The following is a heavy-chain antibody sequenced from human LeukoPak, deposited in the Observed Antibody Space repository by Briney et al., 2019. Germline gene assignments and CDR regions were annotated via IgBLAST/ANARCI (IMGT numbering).Heavy chain of an antibody. CDR1: GASISNYY. D-gene: IGHD2-2*01. Sequence: SETLSLTCTVSGASISNYYWSWIRQPPGKGLEWIGSIYYSGSTYYNPSLKSRVTISVDTSKNQFSLKLSSVTAADTAVYYCARQGGVGYCSSTSCRKPNWFDPWGQGTLVTVSS. CDR3: ARQGGVGYCSSTSCRKPNWFDP. V-gene: IGHV4-59*05. J-gene: IGHJ5*02. CDR2: IYYSGST.